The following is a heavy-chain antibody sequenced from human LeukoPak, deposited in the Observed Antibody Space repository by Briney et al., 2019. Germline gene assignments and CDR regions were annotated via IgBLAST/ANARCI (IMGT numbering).Heavy chain of an antibody. CDR1: GGSISSYY. Sequence: SETLSLTCTVSGGSISSYYWSWIRQPPGKGLEWIGYIYYSGSTNYNPSLKSRVTISVKTSKNQFSLKLSSVTAADTAVYYCARLSVDTAMATDYWGQGTLVTVSS. D-gene: IGHD5-18*01. CDR2: IYYSGST. CDR3: ARLSVDTAMATDY. J-gene: IGHJ4*02. V-gene: IGHV4-59*08.